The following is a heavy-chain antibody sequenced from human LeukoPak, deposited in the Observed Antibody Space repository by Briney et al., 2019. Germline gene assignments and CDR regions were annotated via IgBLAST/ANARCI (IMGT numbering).Heavy chain of an antibody. Sequence: PSETLSLTCTVSGGSISSYYWSWIRQPPGKGLEWIGYIYYSGSTNYNPSLKSRVTISVDTSKNQISLKLSSVTAADTAVYYCARRFEDSSSSGDYYYDYYMDVWGKGTTVTVSS. CDR1: GGSISSYY. J-gene: IGHJ6*03. V-gene: IGHV4-59*08. CDR3: ARRFEDSSSSGDYYYDYYMDV. CDR2: IYYSGST. D-gene: IGHD6-6*01.